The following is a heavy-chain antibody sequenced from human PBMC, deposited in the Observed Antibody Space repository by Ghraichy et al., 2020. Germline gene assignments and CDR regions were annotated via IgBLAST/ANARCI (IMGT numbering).Heavy chain of an antibody. J-gene: IGHJ4*02. CDR1: GGSISSSSYY. CDR2: IYYSGST. CDR3: ARRLVYSYGWEPDFDY. V-gene: IGHV4-39*01. Sequence: SETLSLTCTVSGGSISSSSYYWGWIRQPPGKGLEWIGSIYYSGSTYYNPSLKSRVTISVDTSKNQFSLKLSSVTAADTAVYYCARRLVYSYGWEPDFDYWGQGTLVTVSS. D-gene: IGHD5-18*01.